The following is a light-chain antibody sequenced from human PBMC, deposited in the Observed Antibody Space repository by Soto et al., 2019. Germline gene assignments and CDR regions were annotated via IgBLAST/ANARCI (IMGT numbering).Light chain of an antibody. V-gene: IGKV1-5*01. J-gene: IGKJ1*01. CDR2: AAS. CDR1: QSISSW. Sequence: DIQMTQSPSTLSASVGDRVTITCRASQSISSWLAWYQQKPGKAPKLLIFAASSLHSGVPSRFSGSGSGTDFTFTISRLQPEDVATYYCQQRLSIPPTLGQGTKVAI. CDR3: QQRLSIPPT.